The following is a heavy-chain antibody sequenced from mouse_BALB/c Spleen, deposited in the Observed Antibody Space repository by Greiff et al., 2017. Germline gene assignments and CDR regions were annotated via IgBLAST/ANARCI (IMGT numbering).Heavy chain of an antibody. CDR3: ARSVYDGYFDY. CDR1: GYTFTSYW. Sequence: VKLQESGAELAKPGASVKMSCKASGYTFTSYWMHWVKQRPGQGLEWIGYINPSTGYTEYNQKFKDKATLTADKSSSTAYMQLSSLTSEDSAVYYCARSVYDGYFDYWGQGTTLTVSS. V-gene: IGHV1-7*01. CDR2: INPSTGYT. J-gene: IGHJ2*01. D-gene: IGHD2-3*01.